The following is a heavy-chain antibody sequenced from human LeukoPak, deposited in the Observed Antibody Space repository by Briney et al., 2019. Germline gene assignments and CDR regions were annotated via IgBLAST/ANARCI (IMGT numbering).Heavy chain of an antibody. CDR3: AKVDSSSFYP. CDR1: GFTFSSYA. V-gene: IGHV3-23*01. CDR2: IRGSGGST. J-gene: IGHJ5*02. Sequence: GSLRLSCAASGFTFSSYAMSWVRQAPGKGLEWVSAIRGSGGSTYYADSVKGRFTISRDNSKNTLCLQMNSLRAEDTAVYYCAKVDSSSFYPWGQGTLVTVSS. D-gene: IGHD6-13*01.